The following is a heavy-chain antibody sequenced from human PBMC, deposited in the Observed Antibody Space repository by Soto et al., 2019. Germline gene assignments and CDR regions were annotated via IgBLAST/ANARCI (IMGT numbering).Heavy chain of an antibody. Sequence: SETLSLTCTVSGGSISSGGYYWSWIRQHPGKGLEWIGYMHYTGFSFSNPSLKSRVAMSVDKSKNDFTLQLTSVTAADTAVYYCATSYGNAWYTYWGQGIQVTVSS. V-gene: IGHV4-61*03. CDR3: ATSYGNAWYTY. CDR2: MHYTGFS. D-gene: IGHD6-13*01. J-gene: IGHJ4*02. CDR1: GGSISSGGYY.